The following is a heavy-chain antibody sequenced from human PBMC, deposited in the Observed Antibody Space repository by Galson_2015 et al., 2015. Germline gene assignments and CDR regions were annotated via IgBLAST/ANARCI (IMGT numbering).Heavy chain of an antibody. Sequence: SETLSLTCTVSGGSISSYYWSWIRQPPGKGLEWIGYIYYSGSTNYNPSLKSRVTISVDTSKNQFSLKLSSVTAADTAVYYCARGWNYYDSSGYYWGWFDPWGQGTLVTVSS. CDR1: GGSISSYY. CDR2: IYYSGST. J-gene: IGHJ5*02. V-gene: IGHV4-59*01. D-gene: IGHD3-22*01. CDR3: ARGWNYYDSSGYYWGWFDP.